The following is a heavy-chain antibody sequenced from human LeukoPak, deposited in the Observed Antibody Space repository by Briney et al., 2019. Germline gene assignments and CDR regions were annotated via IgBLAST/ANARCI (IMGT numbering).Heavy chain of an antibody. CDR2: ISSSSSYT. CDR3: ARDAGYGSGSYYIY. J-gene: IGHJ4*02. D-gene: IGHD3-10*01. Sequence: GGSLRLSCSASGFTFSDYYMSWIRQAPGKGLEKISYISSSSSYTNYADSVKGRFTISRDNAKNSLYLQMNSLRAEDTAVYYCARDAGYGSGSYYIYWGQGTLVTVSS. CDR1: GFTFSDYY. V-gene: IGHV3-11*06.